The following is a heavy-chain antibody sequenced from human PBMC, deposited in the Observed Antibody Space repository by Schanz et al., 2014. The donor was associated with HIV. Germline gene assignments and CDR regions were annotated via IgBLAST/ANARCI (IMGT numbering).Heavy chain of an antibody. V-gene: IGHV3-23*01. CDR1: GFTFSNFA. J-gene: IGHJ4*02. CDR3: ARDLNVGRHFDH. D-gene: IGHD1-26*01. CDR2: LSGSGDRT. Sequence: EVQMLESGGGSVQPGGSLRLSCAASGFTFSNFAMSWVRQAPGKGLEWVSTLSGSGDRTYYADSVKGRVTISRDNSKNTLYLQLGSLRTEDTAVYYCARDLNVGRHFDHWGQGTLVTVSS.